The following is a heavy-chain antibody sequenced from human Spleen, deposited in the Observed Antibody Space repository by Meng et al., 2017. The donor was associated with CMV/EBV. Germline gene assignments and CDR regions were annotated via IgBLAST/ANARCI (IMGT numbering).Heavy chain of an antibody. CDR2: IYYSGST. D-gene: IGHD5-18*01. V-gene: IGHV4-39*01. Sequence: SETLSLTCTVSGGSISSSSYYWGWIRQPPGKGLEWIGSIYYSGSTYYNPSLKSRVTISVDTSKNQFSLKLSSVTAADTAVYYCARHHDLQQLRFHNTIDYWGQGTLVTVSS. CDR3: ARHHDLQQLRFHNTIDY. CDR1: GGSISSSSYY. J-gene: IGHJ4*02.